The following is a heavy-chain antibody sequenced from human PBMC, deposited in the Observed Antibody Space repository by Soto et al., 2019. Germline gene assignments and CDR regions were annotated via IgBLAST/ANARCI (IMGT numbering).Heavy chain of an antibody. CDR2: ISAYNGNT. V-gene: IGHV1-18*01. CDR3: ARERGKRFLEWLGDY. CDR1: GYTFTSYG. Sequence: ASVKVSCKASGYTFTSYGISWVRQAPGQGLEWMGWISAYNGNTNYAQKLQGRVTMTTDTSTSTAYMELRSPRSDDTAVYYCARERGKRFLEWLGDYWGQGTLVTVSS. D-gene: IGHD3-3*01. J-gene: IGHJ4*02.